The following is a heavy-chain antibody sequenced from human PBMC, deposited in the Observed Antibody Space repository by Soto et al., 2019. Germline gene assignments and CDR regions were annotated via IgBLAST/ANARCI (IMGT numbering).Heavy chain of an antibody. D-gene: IGHD1-1*01. J-gene: IGHJ5*02. CDR1: GFTFSSYG. Sequence: HPGGSLRLSCAASGFTFSSYGMHWVRQAPGKGLEWVAVIWNDGSNKFYVDSVKGRFTISRDYSSNTLYLQMNSLRAEDTAVYYCARDWHDAVDPCGQRTLVTVPS. CDR3: ARDWHDAVDP. CDR2: IWNDGSNK. V-gene: IGHV3-33*01.